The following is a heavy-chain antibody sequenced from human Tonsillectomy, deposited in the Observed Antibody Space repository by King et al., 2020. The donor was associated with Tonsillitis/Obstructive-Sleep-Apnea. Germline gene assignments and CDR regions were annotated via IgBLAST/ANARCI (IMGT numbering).Heavy chain of an antibody. J-gene: IGHJ4*02. V-gene: IGHV5-51*01. Sequence: VQLVQSGAEVKKPEESLKISCKGSGYSFTTSWIGWVRQMPGKGLEWMGIIYPGDSDTRYSPSFQGQVTISVDKSISTAYLQWNSLKASDTAMYFCARGYCINNKCYGPFDSWGQGTLVTVSS. CDR1: GYSFTTSW. CDR3: ARGYCINNKCYGPFDS. CDR2: IYPGDSDT. D-gene: IGHD2-8*01.